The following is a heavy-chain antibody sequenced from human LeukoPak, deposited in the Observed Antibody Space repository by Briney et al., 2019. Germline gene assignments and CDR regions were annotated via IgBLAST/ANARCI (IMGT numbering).Heavy chain of an antibody. V-gene: IGHV3-23*01. Sequence: PGGSLRLSCAASGFTFSSYAMSWVRQAPGKGLEWVSAISGSGGSTYYADSVKGRFTISRDNSKNTLYLHMSTLRAEDTAVYYCVKDYESGTYHDYWGQGTLVTVSS. D-gene: IGHD1-26*01. J-gene: IGHJ4*02. CDR2: ISGSGGST. CDR1: GFTFSSYA. CDR3: VKDYESGTYHDY.